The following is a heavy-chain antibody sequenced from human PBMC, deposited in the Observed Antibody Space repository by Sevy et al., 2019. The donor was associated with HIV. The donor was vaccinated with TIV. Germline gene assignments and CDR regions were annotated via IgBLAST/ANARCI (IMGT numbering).Heavy chain of an antibody. CDR2: IYYTGST. D-gene: IGHD6-13*01. V-gene: IGHV4-59*08. CDR3: ARHGHAGNSGAGFDY. J-gene: IGHJ4*02. CDR1: GGSISSDY. Sequence: SETLSLSCSVSGGSISSDYWSWIRQPPGKGLEWIGYIYYTGSTKYNPTLSNRVTISVDTSKNQFSLKVRSVTAADTAVYYCARHGHAGNSGAGFDYWGQGTLVTVSS.